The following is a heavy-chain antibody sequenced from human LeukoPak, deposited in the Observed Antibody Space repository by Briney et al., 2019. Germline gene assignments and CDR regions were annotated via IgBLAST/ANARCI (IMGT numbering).Heavy chain of an antibody. CDR2: IWYDGSDI. CDR1: GFIFSTYG. V-gene: IGHV3-33*01. J-gene: IGHJ4*02. Sequence: GMSLRLSCAASGFIFSTYGMHWVPQAPGKGREWVAVIWYDGSDIYYADSVKGRYTISRDNSKNTLYLQENSLRAEDTAVYYCARDLSMVRGPLDYWGQGTLVTVSS. D-gene: IGHD3-10*01. CDR3: ARDLSMVRGPLDY.